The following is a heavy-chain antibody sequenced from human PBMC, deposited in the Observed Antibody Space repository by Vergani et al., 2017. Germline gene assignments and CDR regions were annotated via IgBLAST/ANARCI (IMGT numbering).Heavy chain of an antibody. V-gene: IGHV1-69*01. CDR1: GGTFSSYA. D-gene: IGHD3-3*01. J-gene: IGHJ6*02. CDR3: ARGFDFWSGYYRHYYYYGMDV. CDR2: IIPIFGTA. Sequence: QVQLVQSGAEVKKPGSSVKVSCKASGGTFSSYAISWVRQAPGQGLEWMGGIIPIFGTANYAQKFQGRVTITADESTSTAYMELSSLRSEDTAVYYCARGFDFWSGYYRHYYYYGMDVWGQGTTVTVSS.